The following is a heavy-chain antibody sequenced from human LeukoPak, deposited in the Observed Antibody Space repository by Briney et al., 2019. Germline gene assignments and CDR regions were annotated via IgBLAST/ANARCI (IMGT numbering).Heavy chain of an antibody. D-gene: IGHD2-15*01. Sequence: GGSLRFSCAASRFTCSSYEMNWVRQAPGKGLEGVSNISNSCSTIYYADSVKGRFTISRDIAKNSLYLQMNSLRAEDTAVYYRARDGRYCSGGFCYPHWGQGTLVTVSS. CDR1: RFTCSSYE. J-gene: IGHJ4*02. CDR2: ISNSCSTI. CDR3: ARDGRYCSGGFCYPH. V-gene: IGHV3-48*03.